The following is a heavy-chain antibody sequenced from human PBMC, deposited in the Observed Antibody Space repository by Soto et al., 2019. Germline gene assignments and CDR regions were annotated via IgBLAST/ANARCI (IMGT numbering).Heavy chain of an antibody. CDR1: GFTFSSYA. CDR3: AMTYYDILTGYLH. J-gene: IGHJ4*02. Sequence: ESGGGVVQPGRSLRLSCAASGFTFSSYAMHWVRQAPGKGLEWVAVISYDGSNKYYADSVNGRFTISRDNSKNTLYLQMNSLRAEDTAVYYCAMTYYDILTGYLHWGRGTLVTVSS. D-gene: IGHD3-9*01. V-gene: IGHV3-30-3*01. CDR2: ISYDGSNK.